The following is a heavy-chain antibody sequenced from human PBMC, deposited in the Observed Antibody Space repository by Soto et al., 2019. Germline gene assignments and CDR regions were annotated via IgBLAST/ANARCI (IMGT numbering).Heavy chain of an antibody. D-gene: IGHD3-3*01. CDR3: TRVLLGDFWIGWQVGDYYGMDA. V-gene: IGHV1-2*02. CDR1: GYTFTGYY. Sequence: QVQLVQSGAEVKKRGASVKVSCKASGYTFTGYYMHWVRQAPGQRLEWMGWINPNSGGTNYAQKFQGRDTMTRDTSISTACMQLSRLRSDYTAVYYGTRVLLGDFWIGWQVGDYYGMDAWGHGTTVTVSS. CDR2: INPNSGGT. J-gene: IGHJ6*02.